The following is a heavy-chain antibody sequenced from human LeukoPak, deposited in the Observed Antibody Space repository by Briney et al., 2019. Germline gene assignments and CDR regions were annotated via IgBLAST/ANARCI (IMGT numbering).Heavy chain of an antibody. J-gene: IGHJ5*02. CDR1: GGSFSGYY. CDR2: INHSGST. V-gene: IGHV4-34*01. CDR3: ARTNGRKSWFDP. Sequence: SETLSLTCAVYGGSFSGYYWSWIRHPPGKGLEWIGEINHSGSTNYNPSLKSRVTISVDTSKNQFSLKLSSVTAADTAVYYCARTNGRKSWFDPWGQGTLVTVSS. D-gene: IGHD1-1*01.